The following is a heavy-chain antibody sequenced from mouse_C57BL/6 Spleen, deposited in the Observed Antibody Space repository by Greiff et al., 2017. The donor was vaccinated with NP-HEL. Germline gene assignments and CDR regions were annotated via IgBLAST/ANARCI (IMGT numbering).Heavy chain of an antibody. V-gene: IGHV5-16*01. CDR3: ARGDYDEDDMDY. Sequence: EVKVVESEGGLVQPGSSMKLSCTASGFTFSDYYMAWVRQVPEKGLEWVANINYDGSSTYFLDSLKSRFIISRDNAKNILYLQMSSLKSEDTATYYCARGDYDEDDMDYWGQGTSVTVSS. D-gene: IGHD2-4*01. CDR2: INYDGSST. CDR1: GFTFSDYY. J-gene: IGHJ4*01.